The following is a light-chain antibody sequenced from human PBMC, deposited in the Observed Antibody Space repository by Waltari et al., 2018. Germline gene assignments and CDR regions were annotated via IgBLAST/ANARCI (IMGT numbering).Light chain of an antibody. J-gene: IGKJ1*01. CDR1: QSISKY. Sequence: IMLTQSPGTLSLSPGERATLSCRASQSISKYLAWYQQKPGQAPRLLIYGASSRATGIPDRFSGSGSGTDFSLTISRLEPQDFAVYYCQHYVRLPATFGQGTKVEIK. CDR2: GAS. CDR3: QHYVRLPAT. V-gene: IGKV3-20*01.